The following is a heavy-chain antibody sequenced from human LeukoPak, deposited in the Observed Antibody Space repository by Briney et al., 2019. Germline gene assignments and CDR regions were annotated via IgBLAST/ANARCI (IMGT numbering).Heavy chain of an antibody. V-gene: IGHV4-59*01. D-gene: IGHD1-26*01. CDR2: IYFSGST. CDR1: GGSIYGYY. CDR3: ATSKYSGSY. Sequence: IPSETLSLTCTVSGGSIYGYYWSWVRQPPGKALEWIGYIYFSGSTNYNPSLKSRAIISINTSKSQFSLTLNSVTAADTAVYYCATSKYSGSYWGQGTLVTVSS. J-gene: IGHJ4*02.